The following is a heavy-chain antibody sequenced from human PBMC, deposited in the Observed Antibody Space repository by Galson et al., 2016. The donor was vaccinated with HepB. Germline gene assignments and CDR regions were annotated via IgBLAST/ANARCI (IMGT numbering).Heavy chain of an antibody. CDR2: IYYSGST. Sequence: TLSLTCIVSGGSISSGDYYWSWIRQHPGKGLEWIGHIYYSGSTYHNPSLKSRLTISVDTSKNQFSLKLSSVTAADTAVYYCARVPLERRGPGYFHHGGQGTLVTVSS. V-gene: IGHV4-31*03. J-gene: IGHJ4*02. CDR3: ARVPLERRGPGYFHH. D-gene: IGHD1-1*01. CDR1: GGSISSGDYY.